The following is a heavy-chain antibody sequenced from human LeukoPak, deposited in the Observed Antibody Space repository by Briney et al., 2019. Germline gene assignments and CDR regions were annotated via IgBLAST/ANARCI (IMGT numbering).Heavy chain of an antibody. CDR2: ISGSGGST. V-gene: IGHV3-23*01. CDR3: VKDLLGIGDAFEI. J-gene: IGHJ3*02. CDR1: GFTFSSYA. Sequence: NPGGSLRLSCAASGFTFSSYAMSWVRQAPGKGLEWVSAISGSGGSTYYADSVKGRFTISRDNSKNTLYLQMNSLRAEDTAVYYCVKDLLGIGDAFEIWGQGTMVTVSS. D-gene: IGHD7-27*01.